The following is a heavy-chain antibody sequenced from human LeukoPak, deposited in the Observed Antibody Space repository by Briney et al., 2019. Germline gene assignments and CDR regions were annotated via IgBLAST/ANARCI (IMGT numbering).Heavy chain of an antibody. V-gene: IGHV3-74*01. CDR3: ANDMNGPVDC. D-gene: IGHD2-8*01. CDR1: GFTFSNYR. CDR2: INTDGSTR. Sequence: PGGSLRLSCAASGFTFSNYRFHWVRHAPGKGLVWVARINTDGSTRNYADSVKGRFTISRDNAKNTLYLQMNSLRAEDTAVYHCANDMNGPVDCWGQGTLVTVSA. J-gene: IGHJ4*02.